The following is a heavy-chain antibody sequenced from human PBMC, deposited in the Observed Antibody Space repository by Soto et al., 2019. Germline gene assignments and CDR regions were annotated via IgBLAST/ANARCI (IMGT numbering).Heavy chain of an antibody. CDR3: ARVWYYDFWSGYSNWFDP. Sequence: LRLSCAASGFTFSDYYMSWIRQAPGKGLEWVSYISSSSSYTNYADSVKGRFTISRDNAKNSLYLQMNSLRAEDTAVYYCARVWYYDFWSGYSNWFDPWGQGTPVTVSS. D-gene: IGHD3-3*01. J-gene: IGHJ5*02. CDR1: GFTFSDYY. V-gene: IGHV3-11*06. CDR2: ISSSSSYT.